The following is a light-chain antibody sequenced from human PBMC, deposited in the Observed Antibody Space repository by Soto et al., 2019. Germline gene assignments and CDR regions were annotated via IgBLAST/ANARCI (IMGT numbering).Light chain of an antibody. Sequence: EMVLTQSPGTLSLSPGERATLSCRASQSVSSSYLAWYQQKPGQAPRLLIYGASSRATGTPDRFSGSGSGTDFTLTISRLEPEDFAVYYCQQYDTAPPLTFGGGTKVDIK. J-gene: IGKJ4*01. CDR2: GAS. CDR3: QQYDTAPPLT. CDR1: QSVSSSY. V-gene: IGKV3-20*01.